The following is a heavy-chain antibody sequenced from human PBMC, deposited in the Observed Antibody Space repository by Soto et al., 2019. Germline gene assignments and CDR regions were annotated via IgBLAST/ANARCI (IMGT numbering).Heavy chain of an antibody. Sequence: QVQLVESGGGVVQPGRSLRLSCAVSGFTFSSYAMHWVRQAPGKGLEWVALISYDGNKGYYADSVEGRFTISRDNSKNTQYLQMNSLTAEDTAVYYCTASLRRMQLWLSKFDYWGQGTLVSVSS. CDR1: GFTFSSYA. V-gene: IGHV3-30-3*01. J-gene: IGHJ4*02. CDR3: TASLRRMQLWLSKFDY. CDR2: ISYDGNKG. D-gene: IGHD5-18*01.